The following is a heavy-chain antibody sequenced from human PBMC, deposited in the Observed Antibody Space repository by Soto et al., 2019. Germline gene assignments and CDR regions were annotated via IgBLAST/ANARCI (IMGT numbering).Heavy chain of an antibody. Sequence: GSLRPPCSASGFTFTRYSMNWVRQAPGKGLEWVSSISSTTNYIYYADSMKGRFTVSRDNAKNSVYLEMNSLSAEDTAVYYCARESEDLTSNFDYWGQGTLVTVSS. V-gene: IGHV3-21*01. CDR1: GFTFTRYS. CDR2: ISSTTNYI. J-gene: IGHJ4*02. CDR3: ARESEDLTSNFDY.